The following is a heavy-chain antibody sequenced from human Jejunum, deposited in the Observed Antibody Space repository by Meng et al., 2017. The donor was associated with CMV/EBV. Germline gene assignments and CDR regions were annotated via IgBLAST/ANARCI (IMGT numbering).Heavy chain of an antibody. CDR3: AKGRSGATYSAMDV. CDR2: ITDKGSST. CDR1: GFSFTSFA. D-gene: IGHD1-1*01. J-gene: IGHJ6*02. Sequence: SGFSFTSFAVTWVRQAPGKGLEWVSAITDKGSSTYYGDSVKGRFTMSRDSFQRTVSLQMNNLTVDDTAIYYCAKGRSGATYSAMDVWGPGTTVTVSS. V-gene: IGHV3-23*01.